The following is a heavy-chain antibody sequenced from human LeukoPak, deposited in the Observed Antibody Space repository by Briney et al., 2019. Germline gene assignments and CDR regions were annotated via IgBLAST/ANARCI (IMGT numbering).Heavy chain of an antibody. V-gene: IGHV3-23*01. D-gene: IGHD1-7*01. J-gene: IGHJ4*02. CDR2: TSDRGDYT. CDR1: GFTFTSYS. CDR3: ARKAQYNGHYPLDY. Sequence: GGSLRLSCAASGFTFTSYSMSWVRQAPGKGLEWVSGTSDRGDYTYYADSVKGRFTISRDSSKNTLLLQMNSLRAEDTALYFCARKAQYNGHYPLDYWGQGTLVTVSS.